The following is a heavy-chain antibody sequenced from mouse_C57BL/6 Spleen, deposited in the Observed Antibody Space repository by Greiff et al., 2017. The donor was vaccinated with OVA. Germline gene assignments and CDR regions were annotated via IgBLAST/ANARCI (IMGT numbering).Heavy chain of an antibody. CDR2: IDPETGGT. CDR3: TRERGYAMDY. V-gene: IGHV1-15*01. CDR1: GYTFTDYE. J-gene: IGHJ4*01. Sequence: VQLQQSGAELVRPGASVTLSCKASGYTFTDYEMHWVKQTPVHGLEWIGAIDPETGGTAYNQKFKGKAILTADKSSSTAYMELRSLTSEDSAVYYCTRERGYAMDYWGQGTSVTVSS.